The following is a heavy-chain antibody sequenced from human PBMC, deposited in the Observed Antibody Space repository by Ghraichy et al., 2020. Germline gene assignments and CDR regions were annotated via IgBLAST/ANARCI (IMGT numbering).Heavy chain of an antibody. CDR2: ISSSSSYI. Sequence: GGSLRLSCAASGFTFSSYSMNWVRQAPGKGLEWVSSISSSSSYIYYADSVKGRFTISIDNAKNSLYLQMNSLRAEETAVYYCARDYRPVPAALSGWGQGTLVTVSS. J-gene: IGHJ4*02. CDR3: ARDYRPVPAALSG. D-gene: IGHD2-2*01. CDR1: GFTFSSYS. V-gene: IGHV3-21*01.